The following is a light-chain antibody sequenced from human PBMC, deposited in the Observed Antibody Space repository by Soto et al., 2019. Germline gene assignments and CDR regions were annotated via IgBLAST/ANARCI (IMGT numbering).Light chain of an antibody. CDR1: QNINNY. CDR3: QQYENLPT. Sequence: EIQVTRSPCDISASXGCRNNSTCQASQNINNYLNWYQQKPGRAPKLLIYDASNLEAGVPSRFRGSGSGTDFTFTISRLQPEDIATYYCQQYENLPTFGQGTRLEIK. J-gene: IGKJ5*01. CDR2: DAS. V-gene: IGKV1-33*01.